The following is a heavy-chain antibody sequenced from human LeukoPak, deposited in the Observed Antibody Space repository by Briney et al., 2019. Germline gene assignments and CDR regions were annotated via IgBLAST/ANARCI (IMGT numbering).Heavy chain of an antibody. V-gene: IGHV3-7*04. J-gene: IGHJ4*02. CDR1: GFTFSTYW. D-gene: IGHD3/OR15-3a*01. Sequence: PGGSPRLSCAASGFTFSTYWMSWVRQAPGKGLEWVTNIHPDGNEKYYVDSVKGRFTISRDNVKNSLHLQMNSLRVEDTAVYYCARGDDFSGDYWGQGTLVTVSS. CDR2: IHPDGNEK. CDR3: ARGDDFSGDY.